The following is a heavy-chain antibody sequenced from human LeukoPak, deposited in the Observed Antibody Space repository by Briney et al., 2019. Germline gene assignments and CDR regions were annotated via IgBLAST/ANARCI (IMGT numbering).Heavy chain of an antibody. CDR1: GFIFSNYG. V-gene: IGHV3-30*18. CDR3: AKAETMTQRGYFDY. J-gene: IGHJ4*02. Sequence: GGSLRLSCAASGFIFSNYGMHWVRQAPGKGLEWVAVVSYDGSNKYYADSVKGRFTISRDNSKSTLSLQMSSLRAEDTAVYYCAKAETMTQRGYFDYWGQGTLVTVSS. D-gene: IGHD1-1*01. CDR2: VSYDGSNK.